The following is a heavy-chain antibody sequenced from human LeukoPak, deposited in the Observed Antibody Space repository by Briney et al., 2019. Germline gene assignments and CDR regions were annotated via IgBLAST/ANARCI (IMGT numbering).Heavy chain of an antibody. CDR3: ARSRREYYYGSSGYYFDY. Sequence: PSETLSLTCTVSGDSISSSSSGYYWGWIRQPPGKGLEWIGEINHSGSTNYNPSLKSRVTISVDTSKNQFSLKLSSVTAADTAVYYCARSRREYYYGSSGYYFDYWGQGTLVTVSS. J-gene: IGHJ4*02. V-gene: IGHV4-39*07. D-gene: IGHD3-22*01. CDR2: INHSGST. CDR1: GDSISSSSSGYY.